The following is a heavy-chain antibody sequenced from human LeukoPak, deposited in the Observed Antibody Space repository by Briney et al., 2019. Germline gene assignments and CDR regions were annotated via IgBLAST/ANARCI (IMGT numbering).Heavy chain of an antibody. Sequence: SETLSLTCTVSGGSISSSSYYWGWIRQPPGKGLEWIGSIYYSGSTYYNPSLKSRVTISVDTSKNQFSLKLSSVTAADTAVYYCARVAHYYDSSGTRKYFDYWGQGTLVTVSS. CDR3: ARVAHYYDSSGTRKYFDY. CDR2: IYYSGST. D-gene: IGHD3-22*01. CDR1: GGSISSSSYY. V-gene: IGHV4-39*07. J-gene: IGHJ4*02.